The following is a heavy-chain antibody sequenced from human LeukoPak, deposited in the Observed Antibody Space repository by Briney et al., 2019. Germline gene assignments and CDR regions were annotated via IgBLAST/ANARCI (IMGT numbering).Heavy chain of an antibody. Sequence: QAGGSLRLSCAASGFTFSSYGMHWVRQAPGKGLEWVSYISSSSSTIYYADSVKGRFTISRGNAKNSLYLQMDSLRAEDTAVYYCARDGLGMGPFDPWGPGTLVTVSS. CDR2: ISSSSSTI. V-gene: IGHV3-48*04. D-gene: IGHD6-13*01. CDR3: ARDGLGMGPFDP. J-gene: IGHJ5*02. CDR1: GFTFSSYG.